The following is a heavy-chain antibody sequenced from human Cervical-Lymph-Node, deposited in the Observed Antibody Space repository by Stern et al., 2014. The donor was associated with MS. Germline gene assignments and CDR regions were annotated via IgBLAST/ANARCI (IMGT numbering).Heavy chain of an antibody. CDR2: IYYPGST. CDR1: GGSISSGAYY. J-gene: IGHJ4*02. D-gene: IGHD6-19*01. CDR3: ARDRHRWGSGPMNFFDS. Sequence: QVQLQESGPGLVKPSQTLSLTCTVSGGSISSGAYYWSWIRQHPGKGLEWIGYIYYPGSTYYTPSLKSRLSISVDTSKNQFSLTLNSVTAADTAVYYCARDRHRWGSGPMNFFDSWGPGTLVAVSS. V-gene: IGHV4-31*03.